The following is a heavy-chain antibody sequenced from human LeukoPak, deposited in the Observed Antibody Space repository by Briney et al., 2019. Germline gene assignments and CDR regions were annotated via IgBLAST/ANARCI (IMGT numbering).Heavy chain of an antibody. Sequence: GGSLRLSCAASGFTFSSYAMSWVRQAPGKGLEWVSAISGSGGSTYYADSVKGRFTIPRDNSKNTLYLQMNSLRAEDTAVYYCAKDRVIYGSGIIDYWGQGTLVTVSS. V-gene: IGHV3-23*01. D-gene: IGHD3-10*01. CDR2: ISGSGGST. J-gene: IGHJ4*02. CDR1: GFTFSSYA. CDR3: AKDRVIYGSGIIDY.